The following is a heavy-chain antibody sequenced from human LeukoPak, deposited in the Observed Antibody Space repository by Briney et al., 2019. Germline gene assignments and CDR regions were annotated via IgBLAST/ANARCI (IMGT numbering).Heavy chain of an antibody. CDR1: GFTFSSYS. V-gene: IGHV3-48*01. J-gene: IGHJ4*02. CDR2: ISSSSTTI. Sequence: SGGALRLSCAASGFTFSSYSMHWVRQAPGKGLEWVSYISSSSTTIYYADSVKGRFTISRDNAKNSPYLQINSLRAEDTAVYYCARRIGPDYWGQGTLVTVSS. D-gene: IGHD2-21*01. CDR3: ARRIGPDY.